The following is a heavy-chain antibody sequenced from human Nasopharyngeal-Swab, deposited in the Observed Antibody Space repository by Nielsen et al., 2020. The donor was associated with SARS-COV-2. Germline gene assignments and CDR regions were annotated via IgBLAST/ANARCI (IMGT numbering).Heavy chain of an antibody. CDR3: ARDSPIAAAADWYFDL. D-gene: IGHD6-13*01. CDR1: GFTFSSYS. Sequence: GESLKISCAASGFTFSSYSMNWVRQAPGKGLEWVSYISSSSSNIYNADSVKGRFTVSRDNAKNSLYLEMNSLRDEDTAVYYCARDSPIAAAADWYFDLWGRGTLVTVSS. CDR2: ISSSSSNI. J-gene: IGHJ2*01. V-gene: IGHV3-48*02.